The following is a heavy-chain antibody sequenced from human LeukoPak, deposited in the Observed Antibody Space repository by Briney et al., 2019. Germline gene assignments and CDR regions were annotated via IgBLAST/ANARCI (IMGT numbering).Heavy chain of an antibody. Sequence: PGGSLRLSCAASGFTFSTFAMIWVRQPPGKGLEWVSSIFPSGGEIHYADSVRGRFTISRDNSKSTLSLQMNSLRTEDTAVYYCARGNYYDSSVGYWGQGTLVTVSS. D-gene: IGHD3-22*01. CDR1: GFTFSTFA. J-gene: IGHJ4*02. V-gene: IGHV3-23*01. CDR2: IFPSGGEI. CDR3: ARGNYYDSSVGY.